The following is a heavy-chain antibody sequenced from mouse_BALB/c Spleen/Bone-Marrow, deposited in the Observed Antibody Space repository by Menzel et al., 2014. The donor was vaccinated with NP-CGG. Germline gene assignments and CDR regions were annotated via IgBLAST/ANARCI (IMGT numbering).Heavy chain of an antibody. J-gene: IGHJ4*01. Sequence: LQQSGAELVKPGASVKLSCKASGYTFTSYYVYWVKRRPGQGLEWIGEINPSNGGTNFNEKFKSRATLTVDKSSSTAYMQLSSLTSEDSAVYYCTRLPHWGQGTSVTVSS. V-gene: IGHV1S81*02. CDR2: INPSNGGT. CDR1: GYTFTSYY. CDR3: TRLPH. D-gene: IGHD5-1*01.